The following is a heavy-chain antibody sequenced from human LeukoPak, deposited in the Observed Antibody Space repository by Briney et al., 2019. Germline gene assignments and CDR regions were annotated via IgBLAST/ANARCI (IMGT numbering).Heavy chain of an antibody. CDR2: INPNSGGT. J-gene: IGHJ4*02. Sequence: GASVKVSCKASGYTFTGYYMHWVRQAPGQGVEWMGWINPNSGGTNYAQKFQGRVTMTRDTSISTACMELSRLRSDDTAVYYCARGRLHCSSTSCYTTDIDYWGQGTLVTVSS. CDR3: ARGRLHCSSTSCYTTDIDY. D-gene: IGHD2-2*02. CDR1: GYTFTGYY. V-gene: IGHV1-2*02.